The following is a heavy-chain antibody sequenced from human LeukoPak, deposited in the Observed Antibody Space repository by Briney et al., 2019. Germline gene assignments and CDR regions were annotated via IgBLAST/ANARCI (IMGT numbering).Heavy chain of an antibody. CDR3: ARHGEYCSSTSCYRGPLASPGDY. J-gene: IGHJ4*02. D-gene: IGHD2-2*01. CDR1: GYSFTSYW. V-gene: IGHV5-51*01. Sequence: HGESLKISCKGSGYSFTSYWIGWVRQMPGKGLEWMGIIYPGDSDTRYSPSFQGLVTISADKSISTAYLQWSSLKASDTAMYYCARHGEYCSSTSCYRGPLASPGDYWGQGTLVTVSS. CDR2: IYPGDSDT.